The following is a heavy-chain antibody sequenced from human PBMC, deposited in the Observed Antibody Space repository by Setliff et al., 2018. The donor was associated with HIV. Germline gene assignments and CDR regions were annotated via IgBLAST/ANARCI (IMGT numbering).Heavy chain of an antibody. D-gene: IGHD5-18*01. J-gene: IGHJ4*02. CDR2: IIPILGVA. CDR3: ARDTAMEYFDY. CDR1: RSTFNSHT. V-gene: IGHV1-69*04. Sequence: GASVKVSCKASRSTFNSHTINWVRQAPGQGLDWMGRIIPILGVANYAQRFQGKVTITADKSTSTAYMELSSLRSEDTAVYYCARDTAMEYFDYWGQGTLVTVSS.